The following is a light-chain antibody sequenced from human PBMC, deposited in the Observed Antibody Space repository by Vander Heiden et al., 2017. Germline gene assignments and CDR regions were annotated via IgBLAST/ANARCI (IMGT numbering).Light chain of an antibody. CDR2: VGS. CDR3: MQALQTPLT. Sequence: DIGMIKSPLHLPVTPGEPASIACRSSQSLLHSNGYNYLDWYLQRPGQSPQLLINVGSIRATGIPDRFSGSGSGTDFTLKISRVEAEDVGVYYCMQALQTPLTFGGGTKVEIK. J-gene: IGKJ4*01. V-gene: IGKV2-28*01. CDR1: QSLLHSNGYNY.